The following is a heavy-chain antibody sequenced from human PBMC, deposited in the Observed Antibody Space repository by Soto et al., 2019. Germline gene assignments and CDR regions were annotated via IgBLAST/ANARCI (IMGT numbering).Heavy chain of an antibody. V-gene: IGHV4-30-2*01. CDR2: IYHSGST. CDR3: ARDKITGLFDY. D-gene: IGHD2-8*02. CDR1: GGSISSGCYS. J-gene: IGHJ4*02. Sequence: SETLSLTCAVSGGSISSGCYSWSWIRQPPGKGLEWIGYIYHSGSTNYNPSLKSRVTISVDTSKNQFSLKLTSVTAADTAVYYCARDKITGLFDYWGQGTLVTVSS.